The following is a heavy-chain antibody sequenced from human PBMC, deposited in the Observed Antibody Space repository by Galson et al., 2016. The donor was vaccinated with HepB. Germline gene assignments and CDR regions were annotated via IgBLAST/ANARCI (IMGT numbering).Heavy chain of an antibody. CDR1: GFTFSSYD. Sequence: SVKVSCKASGFTFSSYDITWVRQAPGQGPEFMGWMNPNSGNTGYVQKFQARVTMTRNTSISTAYMELSGLRFEDTAVYYCAGRHGGPGDFDYWGQGTLVTVSS. J-gene: IGHJ4*02. V-gene: IGHV1-8*01. CDR2: MNPNSGNT. CDR3: AGRHGGPGDFDY. D-gene: IGHD4-23*01.